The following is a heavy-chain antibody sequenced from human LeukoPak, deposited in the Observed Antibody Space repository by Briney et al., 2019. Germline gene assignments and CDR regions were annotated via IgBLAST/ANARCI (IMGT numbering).Heavy chain of an antibody. CDR2: INANGINT. CDR1: GFAFNFYA. D-gene: IGHD1-26*01. CDR3: AYRNNFEY. J-gene: IGHJ4*02. Sequence: PGGSLRLSCAASGFAFNFYAMSWVRQAPGKGLQWVSTINANGINTYYADSVRGRFTISRDNSKDTLYLQLNSLRAEDTAIYYCAYRNNFEYWGQGALVTVSS. V-gene: IGHV3-23*01.